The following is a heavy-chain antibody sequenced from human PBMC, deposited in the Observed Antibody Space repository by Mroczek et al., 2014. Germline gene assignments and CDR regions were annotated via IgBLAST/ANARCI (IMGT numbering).Heavy chain of an antibody. J-gene: IGHJ4*02. D-gene: IGHD1-14*01. CDR2: IYTSGST. V-gene: IGHV4-61*02. CDR3: ARVHPTQPYYFDY. Sequence: QVQLQESGPGLVKPSQTLSLTCTVSGGSISSGSYYWSWIRQPAGKGLEWIGRIYTSGSTNYNPSLKSRVTMSVDTSKNQFSLKLSSVTAADTAVYYCARVHPTQPYYFDYWGQGTLVTVSS. CDR1: GGSISSGSYY.